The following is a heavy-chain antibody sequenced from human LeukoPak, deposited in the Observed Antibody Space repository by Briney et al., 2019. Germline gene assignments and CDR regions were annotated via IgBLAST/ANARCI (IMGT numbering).Heavy chain of an antibody. CDR2: INPSGGST. J-gene: IGHJ5*02. D-gene: IGHD5-24*01. CDR3: ARDGREMATNVDNWFDP. CDR1: GYTFTSYY. Sequence: ASVKVSCKASGYTFTSYYMHWVRQAPGQGLEWMGIINPSGGSTSYAQKFQGRVTMTRDMSTSTVYMELSSLRSEDTAVYYCARDGREMATNVDNWFDPWGQGTLVTVSS. V-gene: IGHV1-46*01.